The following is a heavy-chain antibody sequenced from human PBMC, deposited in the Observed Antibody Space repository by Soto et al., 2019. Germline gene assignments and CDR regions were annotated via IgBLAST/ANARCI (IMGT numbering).Heavy chain of an antibody. CDR1: GGSISSGDYY. V-gene: IGHV4-30-4*01. J-gene: IGHJ4*02. CDR3: ARDFRKGFFDY. CDR2: IHYTGST. Sequence: VQLQESGPGLVKPSQTLSLTCTVSGGSISSGDYYWSWIRQPPGKGLEWIGYIHYTGSTYYKPSLKSRVTISGDTSKNQFSLKLSSVTAADTAVYYCARDFRKGFFDYWGQGTLVTAS.